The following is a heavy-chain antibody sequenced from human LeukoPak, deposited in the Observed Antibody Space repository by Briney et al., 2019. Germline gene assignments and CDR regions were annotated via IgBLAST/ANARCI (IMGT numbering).Heavy chain of an antibody. CDR3: AKDTAAAGTCWFDP. CDR1: GFTFSSYA. D-gene: IGHD6-13*01. J-gene: IGHJ5*02. CDR2: ISSSSSTI. Sequence: PGGSLRLSCAASGFTFSSYAMSWVRQAPGKGLEWVSYISSSSSTIYYADSVKGRFTISRDNAKNSLYLQMNSLRAEDTALYYCAKDTAAAGTCWFDPWGQGTLVTVSS. V-gene: IGHV3-48*04.